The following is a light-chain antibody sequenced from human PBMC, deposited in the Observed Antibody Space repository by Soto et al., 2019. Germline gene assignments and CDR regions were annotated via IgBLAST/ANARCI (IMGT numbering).Light chain of an antibody. CDR2: DAS. CDR1: QSVTSSY. J-gene: IGKJ2*01. Sequence: ENVLTQSPGTLSLSPGERATLSCRASQSVTSSYLAWYQQKPGQAPRLLIYDASSRATGIPDRFSGSGSGTDFTLTISGLEPEDFAVYYCQQYYSSPYAFGQGTKLEI. CDR3: QQYYSSPYA. V-gene: IGKV3-20*01.